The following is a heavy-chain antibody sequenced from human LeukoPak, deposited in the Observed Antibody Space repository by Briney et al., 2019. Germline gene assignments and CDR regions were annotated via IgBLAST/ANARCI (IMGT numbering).Heavy chain of an antibody. Sequence: ASVKVSCKASGGTFSSYAISWVRQAPGQGLEWMGGIIPIFGTANYAQKFQSRVTITADESTSTAYMELSSLRSEDTAVYYCAREGNGSSGYLKGFDYWGQGTLVTVSS. J-gene: IGHJ4*02. CDR3: AREGNGSSGYLKGFDY. CDR1: GGTFSSYA. D-gene: IGHD3-22*01. V-gene: IGHV1-69*13. CDR2: IIPIFGTA.